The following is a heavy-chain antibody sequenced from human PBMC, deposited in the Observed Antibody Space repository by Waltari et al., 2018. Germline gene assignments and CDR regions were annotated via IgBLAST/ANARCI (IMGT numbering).Heavy chain of an antibody. CDR2: IIPLLCTA. CDR3: ASFYCTNGVCYQGFDY. J-gene: IGHJ4*02. D-gene: IGHD2-8*01. V-gene: IGHV1-69*05. Sequence: QVQLVQSGAEVKKPGSSVKVSCKASGGTCSSYAISWVRQAPGPGLEWRGGIIPLLCTANYAQKCQGRVTITTDESTSTAYMELSSLRSEDTAVYYCASFYCTNGVCYQGFDYWGQGTLVTVSS. CDR1: GGTCSSYA.